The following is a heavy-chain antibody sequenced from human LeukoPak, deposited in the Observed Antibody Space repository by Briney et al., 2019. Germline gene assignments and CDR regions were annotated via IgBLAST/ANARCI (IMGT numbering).Heavy chain of an antibody. D-gene: IGHD3-22*01. CDR3: ARDLTMTVVAIGY. Sequence: ASVNVSCTASGYTFTSYAMNWVRQAPGQGLEWMGWINTNTGNPTYAQGFTGRFVFSLDTSVSTAYLQISSLKAEDTAVYYCARDLTMTVVAIGYWGQGILVTVSS. V-gene: IGHV7-4-1*02. J-gene: IGHJ4*02. CDR2: INTNTGNP. CDR1: GYTFTSYA.